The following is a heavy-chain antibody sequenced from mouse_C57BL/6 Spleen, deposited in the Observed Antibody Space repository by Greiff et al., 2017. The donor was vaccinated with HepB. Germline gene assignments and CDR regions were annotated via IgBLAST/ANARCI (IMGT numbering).Heavy chain of an antibody. D-gene: IGHD1-1*01. CDR1: GFNIKDDY. Sequence: VQLKESGAELVRPGASVKLSCTASGFNIKDDYMHWVKQRPEQGLEWIGWIDPENGDTEYASKFQGKATITADTSSNTAYLQLSSLTSEDTAVYYGTTDGSSPYWGQGTTLTVSS. V-gene: IGHV14-4*01. CDR2: IDPENGDT. CDR3: TTDGSSPY. J-gene: IGHJ2*01.